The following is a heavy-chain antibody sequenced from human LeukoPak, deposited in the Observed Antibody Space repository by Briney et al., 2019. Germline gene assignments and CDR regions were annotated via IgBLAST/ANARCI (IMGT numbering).Heavy chain of an antibody. CDR1: GFTFSKFP. CDR2: ISASGDVT. V-gene: IGHV3-23*01. D-gene: IGHD1-1*01. CDR3: AKSLFTSATGTGRAFHI. J-gene: IGHJ3*02. Sequence: GGSLRLSCAASGFTFSKFPMGWVRRAPGRGLEWVSAISASGDVTFYADSLRGRFTISRDNSKSTLYLQMNGLRAEDTAIFYCAKSLFTSATGTGRAFHIWGQGTRVTVSS.